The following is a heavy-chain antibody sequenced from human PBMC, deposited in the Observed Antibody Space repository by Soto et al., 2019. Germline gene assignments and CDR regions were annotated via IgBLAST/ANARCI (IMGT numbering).Heavy chain of an antibody. CDR3: VGFERGWGLDV. Sequence: EVQLVESGGGLVQRGGSLKLSCVASGFTISSFWMTWVRQAPGKGLEWLANIKEDGSEKYYVDSVKGRFTISRDNAKNSLCLQRNSLRVGDRAVYYCVGFERGWGLDVWGQGTTVTVSS. J-gene: IGHJ6*02. CDR1: GFTISSFW. V-gene: IGHV3-7*01. CDR2: IKEDGSEK. D-gene: IGHD6-19*01.